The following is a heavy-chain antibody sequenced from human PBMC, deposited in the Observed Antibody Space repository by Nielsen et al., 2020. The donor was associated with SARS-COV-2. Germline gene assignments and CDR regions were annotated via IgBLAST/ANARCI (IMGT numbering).Heavy chain of an antibody. D-gene: IGHD3-22*01. CDR2: ISGSGGST. V-gene: IGHV3-23*01. J-gene: IGHJ4*02. Sequence: GGSPRLSCAASGFTFSSYAMTWVRQAPGKGLEWVSTISGSGGSTYYADSVKGRFTISRDNSKNTLYVQMNSLRAEDTAVYYCAKVSRAYYYDSSGYYYDYWGQGTLVTVSS. CDR1: GFTFSSYA. CDR3: AKVSRAYYYDSSGYYYDY.